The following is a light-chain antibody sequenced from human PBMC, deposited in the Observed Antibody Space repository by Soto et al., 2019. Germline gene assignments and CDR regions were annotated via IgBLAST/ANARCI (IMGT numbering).Light chain of an antibody. V-gene: IGKV3-20*01. CDR1: QSVGGN. CDR2: GAS. CDR3: QHYGAAPIT. Sequence: EIVLTHSPGTLCLSPGDRSTLSCRASQSVGGNVAWYQQIPGQPPKLLIFGASSRATGIADKFSGSGSGTDSTLTISRLEPEDFALYYCQHYGAAPITFGQGTRLRL. J-gene: IGKJ5*01.